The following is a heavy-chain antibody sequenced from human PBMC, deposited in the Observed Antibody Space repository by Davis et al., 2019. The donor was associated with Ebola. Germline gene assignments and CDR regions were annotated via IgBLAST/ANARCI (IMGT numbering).Heavy chain of an antibody. V-gene: IGHV4-59*11. Sequence: PSETLSLTCTVSGGSTSNHFWNWIRQPPGKGLEWIGYIYFTGSTNYKPSLKSRVTISVDTSKNQFSLKVNSVTAADTAVYYCARGGSWFDSWGQGALVTVSS. CDR1: GGSTSNHF. J-gene: IGHJ5*01. CDR2: IYFTGST. CDR3: ARGGSWFDS.